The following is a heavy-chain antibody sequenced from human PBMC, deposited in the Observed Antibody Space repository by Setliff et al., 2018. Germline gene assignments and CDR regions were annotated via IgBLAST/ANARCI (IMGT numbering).Heavy chain of an antibody. D-gene: IGHD6-19*01. CDR3: ARDPEQWLVRSYAFDI. Sequence: PGGSLRLSCAASGFTFRSYWMSWVRQAPGKGLEWVANIKKDGSIKYYADSVKGRFTISRDNATNSLYLQMNSPRAEDTAVYYCARDPEQWLVRSYAFDIWGQGTMVTVSS. CDR1: GFTFRSYW. V-gene: IGHV3-7*03. CDR2: IKKDGSIK. J-gene: IGHJ3*02.